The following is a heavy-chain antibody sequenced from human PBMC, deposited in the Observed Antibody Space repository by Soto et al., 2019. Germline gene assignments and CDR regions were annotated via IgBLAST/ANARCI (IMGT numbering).Heavy chain of an antibody. J-gene: IGHJ6*02. CDR2: IIPIFGTA. CDR3: ASGGGITYYYDSSGKSYGARAQYGMDV. V-gene: IGHV1-69*13. CDR1: GGTFSSYA. D-gene: IGHD3-22*01. Sequence: ASVKVSCKASGGTFSSYAISWVRQAPGQGLEWMGGIIPIFGTANYAQKFQGRVTITADESTSTAYMELSSLRSEDTAVYYCASGGGITYYYDSSGKSYGARAQYGMDVWGQGTTVTVSS.